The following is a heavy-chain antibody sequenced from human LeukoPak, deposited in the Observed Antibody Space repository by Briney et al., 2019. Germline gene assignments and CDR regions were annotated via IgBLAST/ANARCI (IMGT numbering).Heavy chain of an antibody. V-gene: IGHV1-2*02. J-gene: IGHJ5*02. CDR2: INPNGDGT. D-gene: IGHD2/OR15-2a*01. CDR1: GYTLTGYY. CDR3: ARATCNTDCAGFDP. Sequence: ASVKVSCKASGYTLTGYYIHWVRQAPGQGLEWMGWINPNGDGTKYAQNFQGRVTVTRDTSTSTAYMELSRLRSDDMAVYYCARATCNTDCAGFDPWGQGTLVTVSS.